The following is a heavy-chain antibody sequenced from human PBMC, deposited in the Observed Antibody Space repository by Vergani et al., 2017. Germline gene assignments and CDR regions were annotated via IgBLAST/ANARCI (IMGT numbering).Heavy chain of an antibody. CDR2: IYYSGST. V-gene: IGHV4-39*07. CDR3: DRDFPSTYYYDSRDV. Sequence: QLQLQESGPGLVKPSETLSLTCTVSGGSISSSSYYWGWIRQPPGKGLEWIGSIYYSGSTYYNPSLKSRVTISVDTSKNQFSLKLSSVTAADTAVYYCDRDFPSTYYYDSRDVWGKGTTVTVSS. CDR1: GGSISSSSYY. D-gene: IGHD3-22*01. J-gene: IGHJ6*04.